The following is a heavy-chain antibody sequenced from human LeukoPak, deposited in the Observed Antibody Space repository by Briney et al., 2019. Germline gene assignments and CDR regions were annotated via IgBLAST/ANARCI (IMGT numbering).Heavy chain of an antibody. CDR2: INPNSGGT. CDR1: GYTFTGYY. CDR3: ARDVRDYDFWSGFDY. Sequence: GASVKVSCKASGYTFTGYYVHWVRQAPGQGLEWMGWINPNSGGTNYAQKFQGRVTMTRDTSISTAYMELSRLRSDDTAVYYCARDVRDYDFWSGFDYWGQGTLVTVSS. D-gene: IGHD3-3*01. V-gene: IGHV1-2*02. J-gene: IGHJ4*02.